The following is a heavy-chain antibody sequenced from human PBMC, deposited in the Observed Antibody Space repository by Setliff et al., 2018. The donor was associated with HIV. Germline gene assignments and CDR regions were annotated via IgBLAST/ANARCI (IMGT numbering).Heavy chain of an antibody. CDR3: ARVVGVRQAFDN. CDR1: GYTFSDYF. CDR2: SHPNRGGT. V-gene: IGHV1-2*02. Sequence: ASVKVSCKASGYTFSDYFIHWVRQAPGQGLEWMGWSHPNRGGTNYAQKFQGRVTMSRDTSITTAYMELSRLSSDDTAVYYCARVVGVRQAFDNWGQGTLVTVSS. D-gene: IGHD2-8*01. J-gene: IGHJ4*02.